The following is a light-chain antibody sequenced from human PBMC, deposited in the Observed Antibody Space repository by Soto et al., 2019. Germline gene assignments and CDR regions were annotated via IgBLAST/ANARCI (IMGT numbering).Light chain of an antibody. Sequence: QSVLTQPASVSGSPGQSMTVFCTGSSSDVGNYNLVSWYRHHPGEAPQLILYEGDKRPSGVSNRFSASKSGNTASLTISGLQAEDEADYYCCSYAGRNTYVFGTGTKVTVL. CDR1: SSDVGNYNL. CDR3: CSYAGRNTYV. CDR2: EGD. V-gene: IGLV2-23*01. J-gene: IGLJ1*01.